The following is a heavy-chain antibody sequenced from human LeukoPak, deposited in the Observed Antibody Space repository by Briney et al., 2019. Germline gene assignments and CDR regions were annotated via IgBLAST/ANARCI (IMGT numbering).Heavy chain of an antibody. D-gene: IGHD5-18*01. V-gene: IGHV3-30*18. Sequence: PGRSLRLSCAASGFTFSSYGMHWVRQAPGKGLEWVAVISYDGSNKYYADSVKGRFTISRDNSKNTLYLRMNSLRAEDTAVYYCANGTILVGYSYGDLFDYWGQGTLVTVSS. J-gene: IGHJ4*02. CDR3: ANGTILVGYSYGDLFDY. CDR1: GFTFSSYG. CDR2: ISYDGSNK.